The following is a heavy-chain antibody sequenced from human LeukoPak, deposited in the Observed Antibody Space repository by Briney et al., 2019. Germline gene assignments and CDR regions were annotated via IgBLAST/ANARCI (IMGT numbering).Heavy chain of an antibody. CDR3: ARLTKGEQWLAYYFDY. V-gene: IGHV4-59*08. Sequence: SETLSLTCTVSGGSISGFVWSWIRQPPGEGLDSIGFIYDTGTPTNYNPLLKSRVTLSVDTSKNQFSLNLKSVTAADTAVYYCARLTKGEQWLAYYFDYWGQGALVTVSS. CDR1: GGSISGFV. J-gene: IGHJ4*02. CDR2: IYDTGTPT. D-gene: IGHD6-19*01.